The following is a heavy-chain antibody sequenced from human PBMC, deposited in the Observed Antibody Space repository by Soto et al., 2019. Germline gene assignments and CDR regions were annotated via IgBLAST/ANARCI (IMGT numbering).Heavy chain of an antibody. J-gene: IGHJ3*01. CDR2: TYYRSKWYN. CDR1: GDSVSSNSAA. Sequence: SQTLSLTCAISGDSVSSNSAAWNWIRQSPSRGLEWLGRTYYRSKWYNDYAGSVKSCITINPDTSKNQFSLQLNSLTPEDAAVYYCARGAFREFGTFDVWGQGTMVTVSS. D-gene: IGHD1-26*01. V-gene: IGHV6-1*03. CDR3: ARGAFREFGTFDV.